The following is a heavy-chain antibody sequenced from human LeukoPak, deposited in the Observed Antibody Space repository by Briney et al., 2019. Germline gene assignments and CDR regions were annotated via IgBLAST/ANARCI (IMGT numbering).Heavy chain of an antibody. Sequence: SETLSLTCIVSGGSISSSNYYWGWIRQPPGKGLEWIGSVYYSGRTYYNPSLNSRVTISVDTSKNQFSLKLRSVTAADTAVYYCARATGMSYAFDIWGQGTMVTVSS. CDR2: VYYSGRT. CDR3: ARATGMSYAFDI. J-gene: IGHJ3*02. V-gene: IGHV4-39*07. D-gene: IGHD4-17*01. CDR1: GGSISSSNYY.